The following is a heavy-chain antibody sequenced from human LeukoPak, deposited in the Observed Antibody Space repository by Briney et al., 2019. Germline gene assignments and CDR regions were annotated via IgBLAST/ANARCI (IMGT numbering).Heavy chain of an antibody. J-gene: IGHJ6*03. CDR3: AKTSIRGYYYMEV. CDR1: GFTFSSFA. Sequence: GGSLRLSSTASGFTFSSFAMSWVRQAPGKGLEGVSSISGSGGDKYDADSVKGQFTISRDNPKNTLYLQMNSLRGEDTATYYCAKTSIRGYYYMEVWGKGTTVTVAS. CDR2: ISGSGGDK. V-gene: IGHV3-23*01.